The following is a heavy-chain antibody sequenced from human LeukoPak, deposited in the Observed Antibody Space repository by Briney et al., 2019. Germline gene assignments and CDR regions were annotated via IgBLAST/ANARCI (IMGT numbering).Heavy chain of an antibody. J-gene: IGHJ4*02. CDR2: TRNKAKSYTT. CDR3: VRGFNSFDS. V-gene: IGHV3-72*01. Sequence: GGSLRLSCAASGFTFSDHYMDWVRQGPGKGLEWVGRTRNKAKSYTTEYAASVKGRFTTSRDESKNSLYLQMNSLKTEDTAVYYCVRGFNSFDSWGQGTQVTVSS. CDR1: GFTFSDHY. D-gene: IGHD2/OR15-2a*01.